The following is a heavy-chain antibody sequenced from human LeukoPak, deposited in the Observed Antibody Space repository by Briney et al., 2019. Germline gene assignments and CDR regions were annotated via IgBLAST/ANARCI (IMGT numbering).Heavy chain of an antibody. CDR1: GFTFTNYW. CDR2: INGDGSRT. CDR3: ARGFRGIYALDY. J-gene: IGHJ4*02. Sequence: GGSLRLSCAASGFTFTNYWMHWVRQVSGKGLVWVARINGDGSRTSYADAVKGRFTISRDNAKNTVFLQMSSLRADDTAVFYCARGFRGIYALDYWGQGALVTVSS. D-gene: IGHD3-16*01. V-gene: IGHV3-74*01.